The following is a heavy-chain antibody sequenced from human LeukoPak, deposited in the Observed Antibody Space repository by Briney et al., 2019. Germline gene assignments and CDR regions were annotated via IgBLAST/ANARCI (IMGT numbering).Heavy chain of an antibody. CDR3: ARIAAAGDNWFDP. CDR1: GGSISSYY. CDR2: IYYSGST. Sequence: SETLSLTCTVSGGSISSYYWSWIRQPPGKGLEWIGYIYYSGSTNYNPSLKSRVTISVDTSKNQFSLKLSSVTAADTAVYYCARIAAAGDNWFDPWGQGTLVTVSS. J-gene: IGHJ5*02. D-gene: IGHD6-13*01. V-gene: IGHV4-59*01.